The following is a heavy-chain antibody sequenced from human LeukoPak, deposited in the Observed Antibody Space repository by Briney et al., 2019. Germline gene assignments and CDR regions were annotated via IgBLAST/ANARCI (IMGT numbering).Heavy chain of an antibody. J-gene: IGHJ4*02. V-gene: IGHV1-58*02. CDR3: AADPNYYDSSGYYLGY. CDR2: IVVGSGNT. CDR1: GFTFTSSA. D-gene: IGHD3-22*01. Sequence: ASVKVSCKASGFTFTSSAIQWVRQARGQRLEWIGWIVVGSGNTNYAHKFQERVTINRDMSTSTAYMELSSLRSEDTAVYYCAADPNYYDSSGYYLGYWGQGALVTVSS.